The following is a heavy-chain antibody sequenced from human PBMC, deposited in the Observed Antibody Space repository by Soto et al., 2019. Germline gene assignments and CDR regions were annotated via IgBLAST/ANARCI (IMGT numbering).Heavy chain of an antibody. V-gene: IGHV3-23*01. CDR1: GFTFSSYA. Sequence: EVQLLESGGGLVQPEGSLRLSCAASGFTFSSYAMSWVRQAPGKGLEWVSTISASGANTYHADSVKGRFTISRDNSKNILYLQMNSLRAEDTAVYYCAKPQWPNDAFDIWGQGTMVTVSS. D-gene: IGHD6-19*01. CDR3: AKPQWPNDAFDI. CDR2: ISASGANT. J-gene: IGHJ3*02.